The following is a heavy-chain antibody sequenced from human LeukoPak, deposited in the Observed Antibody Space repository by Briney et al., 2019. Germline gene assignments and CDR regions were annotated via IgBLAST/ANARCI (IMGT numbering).Heavy chain of an antibody. J-gene: IGHJ4*02. Sequence: KPSETLSLTCAVYGGSFSGYYWSWIRQPPGKGLEWIGEINHSGSTNYNPSLKSRVTISVDTSKNQFSLKLSSVTAADTAVYYCARWRRGCSYGGFDYWGQGTLVTVSS. CDR1: GGSFSGYY. CDR3: ARWRRGCSYGGFDY. V-gene: IGHV4-34*01. CDR2: INHSGST. D-gene: IGHD5-18*01.